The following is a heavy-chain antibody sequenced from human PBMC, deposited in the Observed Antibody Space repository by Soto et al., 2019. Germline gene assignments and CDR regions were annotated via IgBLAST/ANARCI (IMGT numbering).Heavy chain of an antibody. CDR3: ARAPPDSSSWYWFDS. J-gene: IGHJ5*01. CDR1: GFTFSSYA. Sequence: LRLSCAASGFTFSSYAMSWVRQAPGQGLEWVSSVSGRSDNTYYADSVKGRFIISRDNSKNTLYLQMSSLRAEDTAVYYCARAPPDSSSWYWFDSWGQGTRVTVSS. CDR2: VSGRSDNT. V-gene: IGHV3-23*01. D-gene: IGHD6-13*01.